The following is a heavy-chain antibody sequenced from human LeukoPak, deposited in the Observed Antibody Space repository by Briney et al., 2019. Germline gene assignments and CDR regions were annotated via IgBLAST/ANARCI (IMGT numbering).Heavy chain of an antibody. CDR3: SRKGSQWDFLVGN. CDR1: GFTFSSYE. Sequence: PGGSLRLSCAASGFTFSSYEMNWVRQAPGKGLEWVSYISSSGSTIYYADSVKGRFTISRDNANNSLCLQLKKLRAEDTAIYYCSRKGSQWDFLVGNWGQGTLVTVSS. V-gene: IGHV3-48*03. D-gene: IGHD1-26*01. J-gene: IGHJ4*02. CDR2: ISSSGSTI.